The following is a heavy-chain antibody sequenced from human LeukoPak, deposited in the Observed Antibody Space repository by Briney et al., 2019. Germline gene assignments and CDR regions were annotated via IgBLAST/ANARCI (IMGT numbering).Heavy chain of an antibody. CDR1: GFTLSSYG. CDR2: ISYDGSNK. V-gene: IGHV3-30*18. Sequence: GGSLRLSCAASGFTLSSYGMHWVRRAPGKGLEWVAVISYDGSNKYYADSVKGRFTISRDNSKNTLYLQMNSLRAEDTAVYYCAKDRSGYYDFWSGYYGTYGMDVWGPGTTVTVSS. D-gene: IGHD3-3*01. J-gene: IGHJ6*02. CDR3: AKDRSGYYDFWSGYYGTYGMDV.